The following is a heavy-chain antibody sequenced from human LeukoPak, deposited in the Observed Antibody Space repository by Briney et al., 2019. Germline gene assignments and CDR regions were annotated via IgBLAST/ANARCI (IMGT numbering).Heavy chain of an antibody. V-gene: IGHV1-2*02. CDR2: VHPNTGVT. Sequence: ASVMVSCKASGYTFTAYYVQWVRQAPGQRLEWMGSVHPNTGVTNYAQKFQGRVTMTRDTSISTAYMELSSLRSDDTAVYYCASLTISTGSGNYWGQGTLVTVSS. CDR3: ASLTISTGSGNY. CDR1: GYTFTAYY. J-gene: IGHJ4*02. D-gene: IGHD2-8*02.